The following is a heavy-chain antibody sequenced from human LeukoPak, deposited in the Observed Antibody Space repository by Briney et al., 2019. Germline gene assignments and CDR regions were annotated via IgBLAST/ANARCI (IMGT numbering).Heavy chain of an antibody. J-gene: IGHJ4*02. CDR1: GGSIGRSSYF. D-gene: IGHD5-24*01. CDR3: ARVFEMATIRKLYYFDH. V-gene: IGHV4-39*01. CDR2: IYYSGST. Sequence: SETLSLTCSVSGGSIGRSSYFWGWIRQPPGKGPEWIGSIYYSGSTYYNPSLRRRVTISVDTSKNQFSLKFSSVTAADTATYYCARVFEMATIRKLYYFDHWGQGTLVTVSS.